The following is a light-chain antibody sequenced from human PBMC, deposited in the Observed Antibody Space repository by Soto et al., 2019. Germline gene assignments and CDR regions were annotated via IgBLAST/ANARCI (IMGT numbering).Light chain of an antibody. CDR3: QKHDQAPLT. Sequence: IQMTPSPSTLCPSFRDKVTIPSRASQAIANYLAWYQQKPGKAPNILISAASPLQSGVPSRFSGSGSGTDFTLTIISLQPEDVATYYCQKHDQAPLTFGGGTKVDIK. J-gene: IGKJ4*01. CDR1: QAIANY. CDR2: AAS. V-gene: IGKV1-27*01.